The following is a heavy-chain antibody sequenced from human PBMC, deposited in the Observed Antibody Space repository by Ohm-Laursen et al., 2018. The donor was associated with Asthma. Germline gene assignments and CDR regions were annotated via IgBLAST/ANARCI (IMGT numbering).Heavy chain of an antibody. Sequence: GSLRLSCTASGFNFGSYAMTWVRQAPGKGLEWVSGISSSGGSTHYADNVKGRFTISRDNSKNTLYLQMNSLRAEDTAVYYCARKFSSGWLFDFWGQGTLVTVSS. D-gene: IGHD6-19*01. J-gene: IGHJ4*02. CDR1: GFNFGSYA. CDR3: ARKFSSGWLFDF. V-gene: IGHV3-23*01. CDR2: ISSSGGST.